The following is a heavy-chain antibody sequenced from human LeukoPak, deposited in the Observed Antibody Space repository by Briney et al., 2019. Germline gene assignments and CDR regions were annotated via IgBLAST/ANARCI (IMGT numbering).Heavy chain of an antibody. Sequence: ASVKVSCKASGYTFTSYAMNWVRQAPGQGLEWMGWTNTNTGNPTYAQGFTGRFVFSLDTSVSTAYLQISSLKAEDTAVYYCASLVPFQDRDYWGQGTLVTVSS. CDR2: TNTNTGNP. CDR1: GYTFTSYA. J-gene: IGHJ4*01. CDR3: ASLVPFQDRDY. V-gene: IGHV7-4-1*02. D-gene: IGHD6-13*01.